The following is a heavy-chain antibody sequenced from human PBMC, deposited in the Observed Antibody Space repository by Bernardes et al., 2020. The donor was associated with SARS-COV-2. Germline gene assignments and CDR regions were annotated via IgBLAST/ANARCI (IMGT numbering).Heavy chain of an antibody. J-gene: IGHJ6*02. CDR3: ARDWDYGESGYYYGVDV. D-gene: IGHD4-17*01. CDR2: ISFDGSNK. Sequence: GGSLRLSCAASGFPFNTYAMHWVRQAPGKGLEWVAFISFDGSNKYYADSVKGRFTISRDNSRNTLYLLMNSLRPEDTAVYYCARDWDYGESGYYYGVDVWGQGTTVTVSS. V-gene: IGHV3-30-3*01. CDR1: GFPFNTYA.